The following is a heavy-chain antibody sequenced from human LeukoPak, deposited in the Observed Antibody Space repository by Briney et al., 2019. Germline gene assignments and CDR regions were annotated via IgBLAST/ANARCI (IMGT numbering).Heavy chain of an antibody. CDR1: GGSFSGYY. V-gene: IGHV4-34*01. D-gene: IGHD3-10*01. Sequence: SETLSLTCAVYGGSFSGYYWSRIRQPPGKGLEWIGEINHSGSTNYNPSLKSRVTISVDTSKNQFSLKLSSVTAADTAVYYCAREGGLATMVRGVISYWGQGTLVTVSS. J-gene: IGHJ4*02. CDR3: AREGGLATMVRGVISY. CDR2: INHSGST.